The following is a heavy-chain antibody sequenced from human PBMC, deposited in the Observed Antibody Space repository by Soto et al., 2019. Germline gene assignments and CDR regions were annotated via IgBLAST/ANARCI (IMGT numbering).Heavy chain of an antibody. CDR1: GGSVSSGDYY. D-gene: IGHD3-10*01. CDR2: IHYSGST. Sequence: QVQLQESGPGLVKPSQTLSLTCTVSGGSVSSGDYYWSWIRQPPGNGLEWIGYIHYSGSTYYNPSLKSRVTISVDTSQNQFSLKLSSVTAADTAVYYCARDSSRFGELLSHDYWGQGTLVTVSS. CDR3: ARDSSRFGELLSHDY. V-gene: IGHV4-30-4*01. J-gene: IGHJ4*02.